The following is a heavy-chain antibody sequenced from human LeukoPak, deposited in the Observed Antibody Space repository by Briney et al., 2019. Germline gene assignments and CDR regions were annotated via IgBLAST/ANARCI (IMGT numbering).Heavy chain of an antibody. V-gene: IGHV4-39*07. CDR3: ARAPHFFDTTGSRYYFDY. CDR2: IYYSGST. D-gene: IGHD3-22*01. J-gene: IGHJ4*02. CDR1: GGSISSSSYY. Sequence: SETLSLTCTVSGGSISSSSYYWGWIRQPPGKGLEWIGSIYYSGSTYYNPSLKSRVTISVDTSKNQFSLNLRSVTAADTAVYYCARAPHFFDTTGSRYYFDYWGQGALVTVSS.